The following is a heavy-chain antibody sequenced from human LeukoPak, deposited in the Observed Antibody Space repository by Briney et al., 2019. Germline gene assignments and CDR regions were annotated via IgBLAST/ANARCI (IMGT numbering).Heavy chain of an antibody. D-gene: IGHD2-15*01. J-gene: IGHJ6*03. V-gene: IGHV4-59*11. CDR2: ITNSGST. CDR1: GGSISSHY. CDR3: GRDALVGYFSYYYMDV. Sequence: PSETLSLTCTVSGGSISSHYLTWIRQSPVKGLEWIGDITNSGSTSYNPSLKSRVTISVDTSKNQFSLKLSAVTAADTAVYYCGRDALVGYFSYYYMDVWGKGTT.